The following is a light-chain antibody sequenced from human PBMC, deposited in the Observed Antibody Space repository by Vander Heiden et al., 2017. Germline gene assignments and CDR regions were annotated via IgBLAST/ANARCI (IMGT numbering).Light chain of an antibody. J-gene: IGLJ2*01. CDR1: CGHSWYA. CDR3: QTWGSGIRV. Sequence: LVLTQSPSASASLGASVKLTCTLSCGHSWYAIAGHQQRPEKGPRYLMKVNSDGSHTKGDGIPDRFSGSSSGAERYLTISSLQSEDEADYYCQTWGSGIRVFGGGTKLTVL. CDR2: VNSDGSH. V-gene: IGLV4-69*01.